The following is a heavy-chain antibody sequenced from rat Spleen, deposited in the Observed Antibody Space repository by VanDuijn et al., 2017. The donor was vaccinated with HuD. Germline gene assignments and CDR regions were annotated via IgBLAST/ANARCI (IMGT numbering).Heavy chain of an antibody. CDR3: TAGGGYWDY. CDR2: ITHTGDST. D-gene: IGHD1-11*01. J-gene: IGHJ2*01. Sequence: EVQLVESGGGLVQPGRSLKLSCITSGFTFNNYWMTWIRQAPGKGLEWVASITHTGDSTYYPDSVKGRFTISRDNAKSTLYLKMNSLRSEDTATYYCTAGGGYWDYWGQGVMVTVSS. CDR1: GFTFNNYW. V-gene: IGHV5-31*01.